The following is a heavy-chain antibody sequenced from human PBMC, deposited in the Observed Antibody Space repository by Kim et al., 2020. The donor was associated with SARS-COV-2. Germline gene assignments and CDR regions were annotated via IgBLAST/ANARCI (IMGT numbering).Heavy chain of an antibody. V-gene: IGHV3-74*01. Sequence: GGSLRLSCAASGFTFSNYWMYWVRQVPGKGLLWVSRIDSDGSRATYADAVKGRFTASRDNAKDTMYLQMNSLRAEDTAVYSCAKGDGSGSSQIPDYWGQGVLVTVSS. J-gene: IGHJ4*02. D-gene: IGHD3-10*01. CDR1: GFTFSNYW. CDR2: IDSDGSRA. CDR3: AKGDGSGSSQIPDY.